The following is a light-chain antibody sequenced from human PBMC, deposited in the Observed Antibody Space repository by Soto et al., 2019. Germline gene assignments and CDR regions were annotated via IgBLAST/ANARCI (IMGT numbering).Light chain of an antibody. V-gene: IGKV3D-15*01. CDR2: GAS. Sequence: IVMTQSPATLSVSQGERSTLSCRAIQSLSSSYLAWYQQKPGQAPRLLIYGASSRATGIPDRFSGSGSGTEFTLTISSLQSEDFAVYYCQQYNNWPPWTFGQGTKVDIK. J-gene: IGKJ1*01. CDR3: QQYNNWPPWT. CDR1: QSLSSSY.